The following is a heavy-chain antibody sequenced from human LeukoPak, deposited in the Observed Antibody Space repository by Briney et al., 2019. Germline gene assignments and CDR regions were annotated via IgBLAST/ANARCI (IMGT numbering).Heavy chain of an antibody. J-gene: IGHJ4*02. CDR3: ARVGYGSGSYYPDY. Sequence: SETLSLTCTVSGGSISSSSYYWGWIRQPPGKGLEWIGSIYHSGSTYYNPSLKSRVTISVDTSKNQFSPKLSSVTAADTAVYYCARVGYGSGSYYPDYWGQGTLVTVSS. CDR2: IYHSGST. CDR1: GGSISSSSYY. V-gene: IGHV4-39*07. D-gene: IGHD3-10*01.